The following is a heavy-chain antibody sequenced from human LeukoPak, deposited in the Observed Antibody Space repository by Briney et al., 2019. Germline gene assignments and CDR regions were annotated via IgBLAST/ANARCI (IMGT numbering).Heavy chain of an antibody. CDR1: GFSLSTSGVG. D-gene: IGHD3-10*01. Sequence: SGPTLVKPTQTLTLTCTFSGFSLSTSGVGVGWIRQPPGKALEWLALIYWNDDKRSSPSLKSRLTITKDTSKNQVVLTMTNMDPVDTATYYCAHRLARETDDRYYYYGSGSYYPWFDPWGQGTLVTVSS. J-gene: IGHJ5*02. CDR3: AHRLARETDDRYYYYGSGSYYPWFDP. CDR2: IYWNDDK. V-gene: IGHV2-5*01.